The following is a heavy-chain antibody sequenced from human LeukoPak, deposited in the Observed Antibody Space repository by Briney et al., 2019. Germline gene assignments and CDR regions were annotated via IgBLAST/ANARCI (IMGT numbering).Heavy chain of an antibody. Sequence: SETLSLTCTVSGGSISSSSYYWGWIRQPPGKGLEWIGSIYYSGSTYYNPSLKSRVTISVDTSKNQFSLKLSSVTAADTAVYYCARPGYATDAFDIWGQGTMVTVSS. J-gene: IGHJ3*02. D-gene: IGHD5-12*01. CDR2: IYYSGST. CDR1: GGSISSSSYY. CDR3: ARPGYATDAFDI. V-gene: IGHV4-39*01.